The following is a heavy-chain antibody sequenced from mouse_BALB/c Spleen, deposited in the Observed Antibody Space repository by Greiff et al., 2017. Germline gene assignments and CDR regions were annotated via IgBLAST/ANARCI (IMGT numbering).Heavy chain of an antibody. V-gene: IGHV5-4*02. CDR1: GFTFSGYY. J-gene: IGHJ3*01. Sequence: EVKLVESGGGLVKPGGSLKLSCAASGFTFSGYYMYWVRQTPEKRLEWVATISDGGSYTYYPDSVKGRFTISRDNAKNTLYLQMSSLKSEDTAMYYCARDISRTEGADMAYWGQGTLVTVSA. D-gene: IGHD3-3*01. CDR2: ISDGGSYT. CDR3: ARDISRTEGADMAY.